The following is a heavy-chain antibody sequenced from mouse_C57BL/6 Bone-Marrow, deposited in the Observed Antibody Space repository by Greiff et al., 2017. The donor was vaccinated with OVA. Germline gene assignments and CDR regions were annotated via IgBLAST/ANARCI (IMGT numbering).Heavy chain of an antibody. J-gene: IGHJ4*01. V-gene: IGHV2-6*01. CDR1: GFSLTSYG. CDR3: ARLTGTDAMDY. CDR2: IWGVGST. Sequence: VQRVESGPGLVAPSQSLSITCTVSGFSLTSYGVDWVRQSPGKGLEWLGVIWGVGSTNYNSALKSRLSISKDNSKSQVFLKMNSLQTDDTAMYYCARLTGTDAMDYWGQGTSVTVSS. D-gene: IGHD4-1*01.